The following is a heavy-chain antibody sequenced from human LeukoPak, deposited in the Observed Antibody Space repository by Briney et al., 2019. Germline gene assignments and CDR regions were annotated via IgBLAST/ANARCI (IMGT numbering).Heavy chain of an antibody. J-gene: IGHJ4*02. D-gene: IGHD3-16*02. CDR2: ISAYNGNT. CDR3: ARVLKYDYVWGSYRDFDY. V-gene: IGHV1-18*01. Sequence: ASVKVSCKASGYTFTSYGISWVRQAPGQGLEWMGWISAYNGNTNYAQKLQGRVTMTTDTSTSTAYMELRSLRSDDTAVYYCARVLKYDYVWGSYRDFDYWGQGTLVTVSS. CDR1: GYTFTSYG.